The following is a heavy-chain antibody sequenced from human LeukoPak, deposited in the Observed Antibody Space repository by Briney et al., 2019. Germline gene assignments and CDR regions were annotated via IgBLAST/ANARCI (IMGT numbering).Heavy chain of an antibody. D-gene: IGHD2-2*01. CDR3: ARDPGYCSSTSCYYYYMDV. Sequence: ASVKVSCKASGYTFTGYYMHWVRQAPGQGLEWMGRINPNSGGTNYAQKFQGRVTMTRDTSISTAYMELSRLRSDDTAVYYCARDPGYCSSTSCYYYYMDVWGKGTTVTVSS. CDR2: INPNSGGT. J-gene: IGHJ6*03. CDR1: GYTFTGYY. V-gene: IGHV1-2*06.